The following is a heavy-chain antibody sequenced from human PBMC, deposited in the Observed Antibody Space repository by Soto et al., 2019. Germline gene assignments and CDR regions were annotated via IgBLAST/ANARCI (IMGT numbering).Heavy chain of an antibody. CDR3: ARRYGGNFDY. D-gene: IGHD1-26*01. J-gene: IGHJ4*02. CDR2: IYYSGST. CDR1: GGSISSYY. Sequence: QVQLQESGPGLVKPSETLSLTCTVSGGSISSYYWSWIRQPPGKGLEWIGYIYYSGSTNYNPSLXSXVXLXXDTSKNRFSLKLTAVTAADTAVYYCARRYGGNFDYWGQGTLVTVSS. V-gene: IGHV4-59*01.